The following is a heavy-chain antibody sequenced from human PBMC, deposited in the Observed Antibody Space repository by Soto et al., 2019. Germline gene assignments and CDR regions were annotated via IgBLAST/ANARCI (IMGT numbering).Heavy chain of an antibody. D-gene: IGHD1-26*01. V-gene: IGHV3-21*01. CDR1: GFTFSSYS. CDR2: ISSSSGSI. J-gene: IGHJ3*02. Sequence: EVQLVESGGGLVKPGGSLRLSCAASGFTFSSYSMNWVRQAPGKGLERVSSISSSSGSIYYQDSVKGRFTISRDNAKNSLYLQMNSLRAEDTAVYYCAELHSSTINIWGQGTMVTVSS. CDR3: AELHSSTINI.